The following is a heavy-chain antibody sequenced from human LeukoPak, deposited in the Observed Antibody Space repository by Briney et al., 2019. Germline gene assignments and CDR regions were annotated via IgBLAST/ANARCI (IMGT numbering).Heavy chain of an antibody. D-gene: IGHD4-11*01. CDR2: ISAYNGNT. J-gene: IGHJ4*02. Sequence: ASVKVSCKASGYTFTSYGISWVRQTPGQGVEWIGWISAYNGNTNYAQKLQGRVTMTTDTSTSTAYVELRSLRSEDTAVYYCAPASITVTTRLDYWGQGTLVTVSS. CDR1: GYTFTSYG. V-gene: IGHV1-18*01. CDR3: APASITVTTRLDY.